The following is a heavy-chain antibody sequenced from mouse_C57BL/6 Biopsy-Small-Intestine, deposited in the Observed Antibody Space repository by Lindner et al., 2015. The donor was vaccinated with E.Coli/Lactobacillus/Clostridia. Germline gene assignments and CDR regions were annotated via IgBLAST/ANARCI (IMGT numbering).Heavy chain of an antibody. J-gene: IGHJ4*01. CDR3: ARKYGNYVGFALDY. V-gene: IGHV1-42*01. D-gene: IGHD2-1*01. CDR2: INPNTGGT. CDR1: GYSFTGYF. Sequence: VQLQESGPELVKPGASVKISCKASGYSFTGYFMNWVKQSPEKSLEWIGEINPNTGGTTYNQKFKAKATLTVDKSSSTAYMQLKSLTSEDSAVYYCARKYGNYVGFALDYWGQGTSVTVSS.